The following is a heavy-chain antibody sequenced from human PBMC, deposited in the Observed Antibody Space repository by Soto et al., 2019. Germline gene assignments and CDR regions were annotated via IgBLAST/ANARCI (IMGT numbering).Heavy chain of an antibody. CDR1: GFTFSSYG. J-gene: IGHJ4*02. CDR2: ISYDGSNK. V-gene: IGHV3-30*18. D-gene: IGHD3-22*01. Sequence: GGSLRLSCAASGFTFSSYGMHWFRQAPGKGLEWVAVISYDGSNKYYADSVKGRFTISRDNSKNTLYLQMNSLRAEDTALYYCAKGYYYDTSGSLDCWGQGTLVTVSS. CDR3: AKGYYYDTSGSLDC.